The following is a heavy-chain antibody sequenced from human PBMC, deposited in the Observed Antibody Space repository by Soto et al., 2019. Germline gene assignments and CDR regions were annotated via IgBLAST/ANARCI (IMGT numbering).Heavy chain of an antibody. CDR3: ARARPGYCSGGSCLYFDY. V-gene: IGHV1-3*01. CDR2: INAGNGNT. CDR1: GYTFTSYA. Sequence: ASVKVSCKASGYTFTSYAMHWVRQAPGQRLEWMGWINAGNGNTKYSQKFQGRVTITRDTSASTAYMELSSLRSEDTAVYYCARARPGYCSGGSCLYFDYWGQGTLVTVSS. J-gene: IGHJ4*02. D-gene: IGHD2-15*01.